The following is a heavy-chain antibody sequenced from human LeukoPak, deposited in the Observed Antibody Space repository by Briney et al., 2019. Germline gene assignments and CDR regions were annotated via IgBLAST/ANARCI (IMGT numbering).Heavy chain of an antibody. J-gene: IGHJ6*03. D-gene: IGHD1-1*01. CDR3: ARGAVNRYNWNDDNYYYYYMDV. CDR1: GYTFNRYG. Sequence: ASVKVSCRASGYTFNRYGPSWVRQAPGQGLEWMGWISAYNGHTNYAQKFQGRVTMTTDTSTSTAYMELRSLRSDDTAVYYCARGAVNRYNWNDDNYYYYYMDVWGKGTTVTISS. CDR2: ISAYNGHT. V-gene: IGHV1-18*01.